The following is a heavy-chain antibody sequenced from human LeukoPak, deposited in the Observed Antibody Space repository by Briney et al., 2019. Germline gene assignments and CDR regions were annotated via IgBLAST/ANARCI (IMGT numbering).Heavy chain of an antibody. V-gene: IGHV4-31*03. CDR3: ARVPPTRDYYDSSGYWNYFDY. D-gene: IGHD3-22*01. CDR2: IYYSGST. CDR1: GGSISSGGYS. J-gene: IGHJ4*02. Sequence: PSETLSLTCTVSGGSISSGGYSWSWIRQHPGKGLEWIGYIYYSGSTYYNPSLKSRVTISVDTSKNQFSLKLSSVTAADTAVYYCARVPPTRDYYDSSGYWNYFDYWGQGTLVTVSS.